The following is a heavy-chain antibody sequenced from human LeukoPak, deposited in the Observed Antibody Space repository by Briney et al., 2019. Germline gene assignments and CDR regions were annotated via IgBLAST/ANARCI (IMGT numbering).Heavy chain of an antibody. CDR2: ISSSSSYI. J-gene: IGHJ4*02. CDR1: GFTFSSYS. V-gene: IGHV3-21*01. CDR3: ARGLDSNYWRTEVELFDY. Sequence: PGGSLRLSCAASGFTFSSYSMNWVRQAPGKGLEWVSSISSSSSYIYYADSVKGRFTISRDNAKNSLYLQMNSLRAEDTAVYYCARGLDSNYWRTEVELFDYWGQGTLVTVSS. D-gene: IGHD4-11*01.